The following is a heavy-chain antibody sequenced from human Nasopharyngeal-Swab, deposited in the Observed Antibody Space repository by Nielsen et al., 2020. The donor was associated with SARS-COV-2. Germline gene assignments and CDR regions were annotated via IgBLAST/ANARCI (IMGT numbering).Heavy chain of an antibody. CDR2: IDWDDDK. V-gene: IGHV2-70*01. D-gene: IGHD1-1*01. Sequence: SGPTLVKPTQTLTLTCTFSGFSLSTSGMCVSWIRQPPGKALEWLALIDWDDDKYYSTSLKTRLTISKDTSKNQVVLTMTNMDPVDTATYYCARMPVQLERPRDYYYYGMDVWGQGTTVTVSS. J-gene: IGHJ6*02. CDR1: GFSLSTSGMC. CDR3: ARMPVQLERPRDYYYYGMDV.